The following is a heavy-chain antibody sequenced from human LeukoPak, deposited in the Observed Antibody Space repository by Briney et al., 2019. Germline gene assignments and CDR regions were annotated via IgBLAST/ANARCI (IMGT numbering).Heavy chain of an antibody. V-gene: IGHV3-30-3*01. J-gene: IGHJ4*02. Sequence: PGRSLRLSCATSGFTFSSYAMHWFRQAPGKGLEWVAVISYDGSKKYYTDSVKGRFTISRDNSKTALYLQMNSLRAEDTAVYYCARAGSEWQLGGFFDYWGQGTLVTVSS. D-gene: IGHD6-6*01. CDR3: ARAGSEWQLGGFFDY. CDR1: GFTFSSYA. CDR2: ISYDGSKK.